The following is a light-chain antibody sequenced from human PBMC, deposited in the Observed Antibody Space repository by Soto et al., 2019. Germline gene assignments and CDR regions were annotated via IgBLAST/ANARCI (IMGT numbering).Light chain of an antibody. Sequence: EIVMTQSPAILSVSPGEGGTLSWRASQRVNSNLVWYQQKPGQAPRLLIYGASTRATGIPARFSGSGSGTEFTLTISSLQSEDFAVYYCQQYNNWLWTFGQGTKVEIK. J-gene: IGKJ1*01. CDR2: GAS. V-gene: IGKV3-15*01. CDR3: QQYNNWLWT. CDR1: QRVNSN.